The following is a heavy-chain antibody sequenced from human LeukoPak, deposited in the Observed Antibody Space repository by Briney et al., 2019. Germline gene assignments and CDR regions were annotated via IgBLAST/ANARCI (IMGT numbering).Heavy chain of an antibody. V-gene: IGHV3-48*03. CDR3: ATYGFYYMDV. CDR2: ISSSGSTI. CDR1: GFTFSSYE. D-gene: IGHD2-21*01. Sequence: GGSLRLSCAASGFTFSSYEMNWVRQAPGKGLEWVSYISSSGSTIYYAGSVKGRFTISRDNAKNSLYLQMNSLRAEDTAVYYCATYGFYYMDVWGKGTTVTISS. J-gene: IGHJ6*03.